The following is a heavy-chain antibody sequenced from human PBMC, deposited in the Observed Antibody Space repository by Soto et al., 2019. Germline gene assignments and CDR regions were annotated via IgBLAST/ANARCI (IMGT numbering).Heavy chain of an antibody. D-gene: IGHD2-15*01. J-gene: IGHJ4*02. CDR2: IKQDGSAK. CDR1: GFTFSTYW. CDR3: ARGYCSGDGCFLFDY. Sequence: GGSLRLSCAASGFTFSTYWMTWVRQAPGKGLEWVANIKQDGSAKHYVDSVKGRFTISRDNAKNSLYLQMSSLRAEDTAVYYCARGYCSGDGCFLFDYWGQGALVTVSS. V-gene: IGHV3-7*01.